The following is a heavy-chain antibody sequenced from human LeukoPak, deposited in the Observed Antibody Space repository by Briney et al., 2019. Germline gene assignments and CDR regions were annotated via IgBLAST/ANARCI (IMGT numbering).Heavy chain of an antibody. Sequence: PGGSLRLSCAASGFTFSSYAMSWVRQAPGKGLEWASAISGSGGSTYYADSVKGRFTISRDNSKSTLYLQMNSLRAEDTAVYYCANPFSTPRSNYYIDVWGKGTTVTVSS. CDR2: ISGSGGST. V-gene: IGHV3-23*01. CDR1: GFTFSSYA. J-gene: IGHJ6*03. CDR3: ANPFSTPRSNYYIDV. D-gene: IGHD2-2*01.